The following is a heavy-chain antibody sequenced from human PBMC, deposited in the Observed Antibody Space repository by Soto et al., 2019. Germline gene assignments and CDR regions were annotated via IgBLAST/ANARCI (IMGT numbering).Heavy chain of an antibody. CDR2: INAGSGNT. V-gene: IGHV1-3*01. CDR3: ARGTLRYYAIDV. Sequence: VKVSCKASGYSFTNHAIHWVRQAPGQSPEWMGWINAGSGNTKSSQKFQGRVTITRDTSASTAYMELSSLRSEDTAVYYCARGTLRYYAIDVWGQGTTVTVSS. J-gene: IGHJ6*02. CDR1: GYSFTNHA. D-gene: IGHD3-16*01.